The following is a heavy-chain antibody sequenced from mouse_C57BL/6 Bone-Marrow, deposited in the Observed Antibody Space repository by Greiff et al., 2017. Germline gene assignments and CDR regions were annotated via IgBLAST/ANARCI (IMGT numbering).Heavy chain of an antibody. V-gene: IGHV1-64*01. CDR3: ARAYSSSYAYAMDY. CDR2: IHPNSGST. Sequence: QVQLKQPGAELVKPGASVKLSCKASGYTFTSYWMHWVKQRPGQGLEWIGMIHPNSGSTNYNEKFKSKATLTVDKSSSTAYMQLSSLTSEDSAVYYCARAYSSSYAYAMDYWGQGTSVTVSS. CDR1: GYTFTSYW. J-gene: IGHJ4*01. D-gene: IGHD1-1*01.